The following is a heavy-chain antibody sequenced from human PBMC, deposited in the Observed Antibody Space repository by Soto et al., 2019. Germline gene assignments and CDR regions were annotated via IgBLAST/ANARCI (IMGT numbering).Heavy chain of an antibody. Sequence: SETLSLTCTVSGGSISSYYWSWIRQPPGKGLEWIGYIYYSGSTNYNPSLKSRVTISVDTSKNQFSLKLSSVTAADTAVYYCARAKYDLWSGYYSRDNWFDPWGQGTLVTVSS. CDR3: ARAKYDLWSGYYSRDNWFDP. J-gene: IGHJ5*02. CDR1: GGSISSYY. V-gene: IGHV4-59*01. D-gene: IGHD3-3*01. CDR2: IYYSGST.